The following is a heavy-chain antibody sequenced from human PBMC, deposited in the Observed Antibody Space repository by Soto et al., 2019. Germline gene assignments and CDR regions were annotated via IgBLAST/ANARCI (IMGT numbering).Heavy chain of an antibody. CDR2: ISSSGSTI. J-gene: IGHJ4*02. CDR3: AKDLSAYGYGYSEF. D-gene: IGHD5-18*01. CDR1: GFTFSSYE. Sequence: PGGSLRLSCAASGFTFSSYEMNWVRQAPGKGLEWVSYISSSGSTIYYADSVKGRFTISRDNAKNSLYLQMNSLRAEDTAVYYCAKDLSAYGYGYSEFWGQGTLVTVSS. V-gene: IGHV3-48*03.